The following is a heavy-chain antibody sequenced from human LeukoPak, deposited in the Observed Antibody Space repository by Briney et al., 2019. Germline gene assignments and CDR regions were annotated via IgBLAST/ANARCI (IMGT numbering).Heavy chain of an antibody. CDR1: GGSISSYY. CDR3: ARILSPHAYYYYYMDV. Sequence: SETLSLTRTVSGGSISSYYWSWIRQPPGKGLEWIGYIYYSGSTNYNPSLKSRVTISVDTSKNQFSLKLSSVTAADTAVYYCARILSPHAYYYYYMDVWGKGTTVTVSS. CDR2: IYYSGST. J-gene: IGHJ6*03. V-gene: IGHV4-59*01.